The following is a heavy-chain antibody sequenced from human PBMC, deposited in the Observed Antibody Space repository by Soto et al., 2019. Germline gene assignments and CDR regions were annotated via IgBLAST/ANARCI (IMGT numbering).Heavy chain of an antibody. CDR3: ASLFPLMVAATPKAPGSWFDP. CDR2: TYYRSKWNN. V-gene: IGHV6-1*01. J-gene: IGHJ5*02. CDR1: GDSVSSNRAA. Sequence: SQTLSLTCAISGDSVSSNRAAWNWIRQSPSRGLEWLGRTYYRSKWNNDYAVSMKSRISINPDTSKNQFSLKLSSVTAADTAVYYCASLFPLMVAATPKAPGSWFDPWGQGTLVTVSS. D-gene: IGHD2-15*01.